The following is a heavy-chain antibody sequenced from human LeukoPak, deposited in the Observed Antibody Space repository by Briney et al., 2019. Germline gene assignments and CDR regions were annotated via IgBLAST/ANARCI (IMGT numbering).Heavy chain of an antibody. CDR3: AKVDYYDSN. Sequence: PGGSLRLSCAASGFTFRTSGMNWVRQAPGKGLEWVSAISGSGGSTYYADSVKGRFTISRDNSKNTLYLQMNSLRAEDTAVYYCAKVDYYDSNWGQGTLVTVSS. D-gene: IGHD3-22*01. J-gene: IGHJ4*02. CDR2: ISGSGGST. CDR1: GFTFRTSG. V-gene: IGHV3-23*01.